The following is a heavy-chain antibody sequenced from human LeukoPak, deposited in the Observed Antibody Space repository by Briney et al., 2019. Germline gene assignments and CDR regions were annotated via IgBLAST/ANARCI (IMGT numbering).Heavy chain of an antibody. CDR3: ARDHPYYYDTSGYWHDY. CDR2: IYTSGST. Sequence: PSQTLSLTCTVSGGSISSGSYYWSWIRQPAGKGLEWIGRIYTSGSTNYNPSLKSRVTISVDTSKNQFSLKLSSVTAADTAVYYCARDHPYYYDTSGYWHDYWGQGTLVTVSS. CDR1: GGSISSGSYY. V-gene: IGHV4-61*02. J-gene: IGHJ4*02. D-gene: IGHD3-22*01.